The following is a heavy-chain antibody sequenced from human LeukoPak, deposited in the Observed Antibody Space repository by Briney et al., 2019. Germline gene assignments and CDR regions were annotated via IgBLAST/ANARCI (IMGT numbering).Heavy chain of an antibody. D-gene: IGHD6-13*01. CDR1: GYTFTSYV. CDR3: AKATPDIAAAGTLDY. J-gene: IGHJ4*02. V-gene: IGHV1-18*01. CDR2: INAYNGNT. Sequence: ASVKVSCKASGYTFTSYVIHWVRQAPGQGLSWMGLINAYNGNTNYAQKLQGRVTMTTDTSTSTAYMELRSMRSDGTAVYYWAKATPDIAAAGTLDYWGQGTLVTVSS.